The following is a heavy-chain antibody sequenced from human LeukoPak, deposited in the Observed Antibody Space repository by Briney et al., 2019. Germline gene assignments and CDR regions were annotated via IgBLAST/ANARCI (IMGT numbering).Heavy chain of an antibody. D-gene: IGHD6-25*01. V-gene: IGHV3-23*01. J-gene: IGHJ4*02. CDR1: GFTLSSYA. Sequence: GGSLRLSCAASGFTLSSYAMSWVRQAPGKGLEWVSVISDGGGFIYNADSVKGRFTISRDNSKNTVYLQMGSLRTEDMAVYYCARGPLSYTSEWPWNFDYWGQGTLVTVSS. CDR2: ISDGGGFI. CDR3: ARGPLSYTSEWPWNFDY.